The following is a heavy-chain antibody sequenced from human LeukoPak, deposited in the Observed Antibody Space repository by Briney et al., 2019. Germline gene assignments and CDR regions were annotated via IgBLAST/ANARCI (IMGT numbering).Heavy chain of an antibody. J-gene: IGHJ6*03. D-gene: IGHD1-26*01. V-gene: IGHV3-21*01. CDR2: ITSSSSYI. CDR1: GFTFSSYE. CDR3: ARDLYSGSYGAYYYYYMDV. Sequence: PGGSLRLSCAASGFTFSSYEMNWVRQAPGKGLEWVSSITSSSSYIYYADSVKGRFTISRDNAKNSLYLQMNSLRAEDTAVYYCARDLYSGSYGAYYYYYMDVWGKGTTVTISS.